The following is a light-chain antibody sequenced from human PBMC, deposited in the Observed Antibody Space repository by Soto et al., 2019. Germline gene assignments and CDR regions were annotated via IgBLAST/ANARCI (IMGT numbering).Light chain of an antibody. V-gene: IGKV3-20*01. J-gene: IGKJ2*01. CDR3: QQYGGSPPYT. Sequence: VLTQSPGTLSLSPGERATISYRASQNISSNYLAWYQHKPGQAPRLLIFGASSRATGIPHRFSGSGSGTDFTLTISRLEPEDCGVYSCQQYGGSPPYTFGQGTRLEIK. CDR1: QNISSNY. CDR2: GAS.